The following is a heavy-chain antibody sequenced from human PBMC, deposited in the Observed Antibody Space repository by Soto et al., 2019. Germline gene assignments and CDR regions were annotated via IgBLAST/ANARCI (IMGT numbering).Heavy chain of an antibody. Sequence: PSETLSLTCAVYGGSFIGYYWSWIRQPPGKGLEWIGEINHSGSTNYNPSLKSRVTISVDTSKNQFSLKLSSVTAADTAVYYCARGRREWLRGSNWFDPWGQGTLVTVSS. D-gene: IGHD5-12*01. CDR2: INHSGST. V-gene: IGHV4-34*01. CDR1: GGSFIGYY. J-gene: IGHJ5*02. CDR3: ARGRREWLRGSNWFDP.